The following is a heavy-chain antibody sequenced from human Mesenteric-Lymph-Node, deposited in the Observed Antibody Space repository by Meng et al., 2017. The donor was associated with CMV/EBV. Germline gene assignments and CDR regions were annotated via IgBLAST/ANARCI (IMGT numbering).Heavy chain of an antibody. D-gene: IGHD3-9*01. Sequence: GESLKISCAASGFTFSSYAMHWVRQAPGKGLEWVAVISYDGSNKYYADSVKGRFTISRDNSKNTLYLQMNSLRVEDTAVYYCAREYYDILTGYSTIHTYFDYWGQGTLVTVSS. J-gene: IGHJ4*02. CDR2: ISYDGSNK. CDR1: GFTFSSYA. CDR3: AREYYDILTGYSTIHTYFDY. V-gene: IGHV3-30-3*01.